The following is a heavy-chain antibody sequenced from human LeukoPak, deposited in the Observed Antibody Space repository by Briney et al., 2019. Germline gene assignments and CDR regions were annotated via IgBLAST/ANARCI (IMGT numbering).Heavy chain of an antibody. J-gene: IGHJ6*02. Sequence: SETLSLTCAVSVGSISSGNWWSWVRQSPGKGLEWIGEVYHNGTPNYDPSLKSRVTISADTFKNHFSLKLTSVTAADTAVYYCATAPILRGEAGEQYKYGMDVWGQGTTVIVSS. D-gene: IGHD2-2*02. V-gene: IGHV4-4*02. CDR3: ATAPILRGEAGEQYKYGMDV. CDR1: VGSISSGNW. CDR2: VYHNGTP.